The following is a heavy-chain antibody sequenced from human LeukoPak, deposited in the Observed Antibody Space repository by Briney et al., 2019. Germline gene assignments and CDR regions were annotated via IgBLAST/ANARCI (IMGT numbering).Heavy chain of an antibody. CDR3: AREGYDYVFDY. D-gene: IGHD4-17*01. CDR2: ISYDGSNK. Sequence: AGGSLRLSCAASGFTFSSYAMHWVRQAPGKGLEWVAVISYDGSNKYYADSVKGRFTISRDNSKNTLYLQMNSLRAEDTAVYYCAREGYDYVFDYWGQGTLVTVSS. CDR1: GFTFSSYA. V-gene: IGHV3-30-3*01. J-gene: IGHJ4*02.